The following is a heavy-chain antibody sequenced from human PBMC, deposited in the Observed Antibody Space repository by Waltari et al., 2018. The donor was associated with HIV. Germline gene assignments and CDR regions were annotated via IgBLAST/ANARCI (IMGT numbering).Heavy chain of an antibody. CDR1: GFTVSNNF. D-gene: IGHD3-10*01. J-gene: IGHJ3*01. CDR3: AREEAVTARGGIDV. CDR2: IYRGGST. V-gene: IGHV3-66*01. Sequence: EVQLVDSGGGLVQPGGSLRLSCAASGFTVSNNFMSWVRQAPGKGLEWFSFIYRGGSTYYADSVKGRFTISRDNSKNTLYLQMNSLRVEDTAVYYCAREEAVTARGGIDVWGQGTMVTVSS.